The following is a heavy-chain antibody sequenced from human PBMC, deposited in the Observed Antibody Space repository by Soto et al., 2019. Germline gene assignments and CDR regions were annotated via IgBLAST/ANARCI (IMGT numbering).Heavy chain of an antibody. J-gene: IGHJ5*02. Sequence: QVQLVQSGAEVKKPGSSVKVSCKASGGTFSSYAISWVRQAPGQGLEWMGGIIPIFGTANYAQKFQGRVTITAHESTSTAYMELSSLRSEDTAVYYCARDGLGYCSGGSCHRGWFDPWGQGTLVTVSS. CDR1: GGTFSSYA. CDR2: IIPIFGTA. D-gene: IGHD2-15*01. CDR3: ARDGLGYCSGGSCHRGWFDP. V-gene: IGHV1-69*12.